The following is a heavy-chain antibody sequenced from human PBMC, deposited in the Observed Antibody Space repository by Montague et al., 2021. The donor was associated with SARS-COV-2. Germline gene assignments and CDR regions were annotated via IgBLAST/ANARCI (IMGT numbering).Heavy chain of an antibody. CDR3: ARHGGHSYAHFAY. CDR1: GDSISSYL. J-gene: IGHJ4*02. Sequence: SETLSLTCTVSGDSISSYLWNWVRQPPGKGLEWIGSIYYSGSTYYNASLKSRVTISVDTSKNQFSLKLTSVTAADTAVYYCARHGGHSYAHFAYWGQGTLVIVSS. V-gene: IGHV4-39*01. CDR2: IYYSGST. D-gene: IGHD5-18*01.